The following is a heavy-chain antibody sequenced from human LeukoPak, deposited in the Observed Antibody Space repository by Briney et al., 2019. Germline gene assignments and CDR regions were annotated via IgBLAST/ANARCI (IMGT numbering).Heavy chain of an antibody. Sequence: SETLSLTCTVSGGSISSSSYYWSWIQQPAGKGLEWIGRIYTSGSTNYNPSLKSRVTMSVDTSKNQFSLKLSSVTAADTAVYYCARDLPAAIGAVAGIDYWGQGTLVTVSS. J-gene: IGHJ4*02. CDR1: GGSISSSSYY. V-gene: IGHV4-61*02. D-gene: IGHD2-2*02. CDR3: ARDLPAAIGAVAGIDY. CDR2: IYTSGST.